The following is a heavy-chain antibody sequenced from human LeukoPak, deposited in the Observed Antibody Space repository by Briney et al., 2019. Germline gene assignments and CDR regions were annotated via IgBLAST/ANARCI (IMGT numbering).Heavy chain of an antibody. V-gene: IGHV3-7*01. Sequence: GGSLRLSCAASGLTFGSYWMSWVRQAPGKGLEWVANIHPNGGVKNYVDSVKGRFTISRDNAANSLYLQVNSLGAEDSAVYYCASTSPSCTSGTCALGGQGTLVTVSS. CDR1: GLTFGSYW. CDR2: IHPNGGVK. CDR3: ASTSPSCTSGTCAL. J-gene: IGHJ4*02. D-gene: IGHD2-15*01.